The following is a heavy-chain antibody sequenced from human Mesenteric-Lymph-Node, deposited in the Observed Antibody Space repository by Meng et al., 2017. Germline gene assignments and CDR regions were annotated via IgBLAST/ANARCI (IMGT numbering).Heavy chain of an antibody. CDR1: GFTFSNYA. CDR3: AKAYDFWSGYFDY. D-gene: IGHD3-3*01. V-gene: IGHV3-23*01. Sequence: EGSLRLSCAASGFTFSNYAMTWVRQAPGKGLEWVSTIVVSGGSTYYADSVKGRFTISRDNSKNTLYLQMNSLRAEDTAVYYCAKAYDFWSGYFDYWGQGTLVTVSS. J-gene: IGHJ4*02. CDR2: IVVSGGST.